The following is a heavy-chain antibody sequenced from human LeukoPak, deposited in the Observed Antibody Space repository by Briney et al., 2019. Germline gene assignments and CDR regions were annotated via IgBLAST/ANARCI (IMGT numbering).Heavy chain of an antibody. V-gene: IGHV3-7*01. CDR3: ARDAFRARYFDL. D-gene: IGHD3-10*01. J-gene: IGHJ2*01. CDR2: IKYDGREK. CDR1: GFTFTNYW. Sequence: GGSLRLSCAASGFTFTNYWMSWVRQAPAKGLEWEANIKYDGREKWYVDSVKGRFTISRDNAKNSFFLQMNSLRAEDTAVYYCARDAFRARYFDLWGRGTLVTVSS.